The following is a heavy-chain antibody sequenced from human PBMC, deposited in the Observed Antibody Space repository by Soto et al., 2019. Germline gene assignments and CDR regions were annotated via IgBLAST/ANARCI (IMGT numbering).Heavy chain of an antibody. CDR2: VYNSGST. D-gene: IGHD2-21*01. V-gene: IGHV4-61*01. CDR1: GGSVSSCSYY. Sequence: PSETLSLTCTVSGGSVSSCSYYWNWLRQPPGKALEWIGYVYNSGSTNYNPSLKSRVTISVDTSKNQFSLKVNSVTAAGTAVYYCARRAVVAVTGSLDNWLDPWGQGILVTVLL. J-gene: IGHJ5*02. CDR3: ARRAVVAVTGSLDNWLDP.